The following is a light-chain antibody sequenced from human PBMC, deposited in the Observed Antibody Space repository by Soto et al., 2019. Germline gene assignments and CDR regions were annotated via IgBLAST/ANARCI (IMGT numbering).Light chain of an antibody. CDR3: SSHAGGGKFV. CDR2: EVT. J-gene: IGLJ1*01. Sequence: QSVLTQPPSPSGSPGQSITISCTGTSSDVGASNYVSWYRQYPGTPPQLVISEVTKRPSGVPDRFSGSKSANTASLTVSGLQAEDEADYYCSSHAGGGKFVFGTGTKLTVL. CDR1: SSDVGASNY. V-gene: IGLV2-8*01.